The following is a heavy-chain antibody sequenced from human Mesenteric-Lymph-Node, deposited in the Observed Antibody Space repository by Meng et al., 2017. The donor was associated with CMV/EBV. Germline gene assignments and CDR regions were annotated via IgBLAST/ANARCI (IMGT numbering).Heavy chain of an antibody. V-gene: IGHV1-69*02. CDR3: AGGIAAAGSRWFDP. J-gene: IGHJ5*02. CDR2: IIPILGIA. Sequence: QVQLVQSGAEVKKPGSSVKVSCKASGGTFSSYTISWVRQAPGQGLEWMGRIIPILGIANYAQKFQGRVTITADKTTSTAYMELSSLRSEDTAVYYCAGGIAAAGSRWFDPWCQGTLVTVSS. CDR1: GGTFSSYT. D-gene: IGHD6-13*01.